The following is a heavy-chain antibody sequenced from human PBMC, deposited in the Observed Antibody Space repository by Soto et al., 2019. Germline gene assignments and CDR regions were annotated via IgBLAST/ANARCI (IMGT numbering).Heavy chain of an antibody. J-gene: IGHJ5*02. D-gene: IGHD6-19*01. CDR1: GGSFSGYY. V-gene: IGHV4-34*01. Sequence: SETLSLTCAVYGGSFSGYYWSWIRQPPGKGLEWIGEINHSGSTNYNPSLKSRVTISVDKSKSQFSLRLISVTAADTAVYYCTREQSDDNYFDTWGQGTLVTVSS. CDR3: TREQSDDNYFDT. CDR2: INHSGST.